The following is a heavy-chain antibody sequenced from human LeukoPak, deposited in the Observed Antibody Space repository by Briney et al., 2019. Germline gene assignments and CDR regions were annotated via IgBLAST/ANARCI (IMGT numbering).Heavy chain of an antibody. CDR2: ISSSSSYI. D-gene: IGHD5-24*01. Sequence: GGSLRLSCAASGFTFSSYSMNWVRQAPGKGLEWVSSISSSSSYIYYADSVKGRFTISRDNAKNSLYLQMNSLRAEDTAVYYCAREMATIDADAFDIWGQGTMVTVSS. J-gene: IGHJ3*02. CDR1: GFTFSSYS. CDR3: AREMATIDADAFDI. V-gene: IGHV3-21*01.